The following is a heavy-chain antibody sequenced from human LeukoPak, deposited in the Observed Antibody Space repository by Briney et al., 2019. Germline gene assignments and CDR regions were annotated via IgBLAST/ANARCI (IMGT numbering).Heavy chain of an antibody. D-gene: IGHD2-2*01. V-gene: IGHV3-21*01. CDR2: ISSSSSYI. J-gene: IGHJ6*03. CDR3: ARDGSSTGYYMDV. CDR1: GFTFSSYS. Sequence: GGSLSLSCTASGFTFSSYSMNWVRQAPGKGLEWVSSISSSSSYIYYADSVKGRFTISRDNAKNSLYLQMNSLRAEDTAVYYCARDGSSTGYYMDVWGKGTTVTVSS.